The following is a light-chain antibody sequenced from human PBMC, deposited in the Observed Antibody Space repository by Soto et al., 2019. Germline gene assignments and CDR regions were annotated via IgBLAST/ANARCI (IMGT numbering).Light chain of an antibody. V-gene: IGKV3-20*01. CDR2: GAS. J-gene: IGKJ2*01. Sequence: EIVLTQSPGTLSLSPGERATLSCRASQSVSSSYLAWYQQKPGQAPRLLIYGASSRATGIPDRFSGSESLTDFTLTISRMELEDFAVYYFQQYGSSPPYTFGQGTNLEIK. CDR1: QSVSSSY. CDR3: QQYGSSPPYT.